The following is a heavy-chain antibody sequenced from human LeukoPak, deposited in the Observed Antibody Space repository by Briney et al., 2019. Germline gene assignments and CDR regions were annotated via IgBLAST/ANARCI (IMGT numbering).Heavy chain of an antibody. V-gene: IGHV4-34*01. D-gene: IGHD6-6*01. J-gene: IGHJ4*02. CDR3: APARGYCSSRAYFY. CDR1: GGSFSGYY. Sequence: PSETLSLTCAVYGGSFSGYYWSWIRQPPGKGLEWIGEINHSGSTNYNPSLKSRVTISVDTSKNQFSLKLSSVTAADTAVYYCAPARGYCSSRAYFYWGQGTLVTVSS. CDR2: INHSGST.